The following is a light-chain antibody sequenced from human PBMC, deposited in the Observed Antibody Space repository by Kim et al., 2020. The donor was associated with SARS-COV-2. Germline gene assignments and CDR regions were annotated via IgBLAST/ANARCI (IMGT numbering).Light chain of an antibody. CDR2: DVS. CDR1: SSDVGGYNY. J-gene: IGLJ1*01. Sequence: QSALTQPASVSGSPGQSITISCTGTSSDVGGYNYVSWYQQHPGKAPKLMIYDVSNQPSGVSNRFSGSKSGNTASLTISGLQAEDEADYYCSSYTSSSTYVFGTGTKSPS. CDR3: SSYTSSSTYV. V-gene: IGLV2-14*03.